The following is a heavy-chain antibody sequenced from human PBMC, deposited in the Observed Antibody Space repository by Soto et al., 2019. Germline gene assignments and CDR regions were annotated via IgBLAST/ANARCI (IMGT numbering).Heavy chain of an antibody. J-gene: IGHJ3*02. D-gene: IGHD5-18*01. Sequence: GESLKISCKGSGYSFTSYWIGWVRQMPGKGLEWMGIIYPDDSDTKYSPSFKGQVTISADKSISTAYLQWSSLKASDTAIYYCARRARGSTGYSYALNAFDIWGQGTMVTVSS. CDR3: ARRARGSTGYSYALNAFDI. CDR1: GYSFTSYW. CDR2: IYPDDSDT. V-gene: IGHV5-51*01.